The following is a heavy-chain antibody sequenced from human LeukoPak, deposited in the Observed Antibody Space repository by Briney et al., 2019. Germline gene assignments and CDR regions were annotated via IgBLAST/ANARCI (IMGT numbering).Heavy chain of an antibody. Sequence: GGSLRLSCAASGFTFSSYSMNWVRQAPGKGLEWVSSISSSSSDIYYADSVKGRFTISRDNAKNSLYLQMNSLRAEDTAVYYCARDVLAVAATGSNWFDPWGQGTLVTVSS. CDR1: GFTFSSYS. V-gene: IGHV3-21*01. CDR2: ISSSSSDI. CDR3: ARDVLAVAATGSNWFDP. D-gene: IGHD6-19*01. J-gene: IGHJ5*02.